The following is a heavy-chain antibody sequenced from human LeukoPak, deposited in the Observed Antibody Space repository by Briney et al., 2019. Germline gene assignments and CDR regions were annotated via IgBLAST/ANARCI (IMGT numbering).Heavy chain of an antibody. CDR3: ARHVKPQLVIYYFDY. Sequence: SETLSLTCTVSGGSISSYYWSWIRQPPGKGLEWIGYIYYSGSTNYNPSLKSRVTISVDTSKNQFSLKLSSVTAADTAVYYCARHVKPQLVIYYFDYWGQGTLVTVSS. D-gene: IGHD6-13*01. V-gene: IGHV4-59*08. CDR1: GGSISSYY. J-gene: IGHJ4*02. CDR2: IYYSGST.